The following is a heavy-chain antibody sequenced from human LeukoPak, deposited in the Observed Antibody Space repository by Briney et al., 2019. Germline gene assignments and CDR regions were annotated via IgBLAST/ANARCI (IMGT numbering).Heavy chain of an antibody. CDR3: ARGLPAFALRWPRGNAFDI. V-gene: IGHV4-34*01. CDR2: INHSGST. Sequence: LSETLSLTCTVSGGSISSYYWSWIRQPPGKGLEWIGEINHSGSTNYNPSLKSRVTISVDTSKNQFSLKLGSVTAADTAVYYCARGLPAFALRWPRGNAFDIWGQGTMVTVSS. D-gene: IGHD4-23*01. J-gene: IGHJ3*02. CDR1: GGSISSYY.